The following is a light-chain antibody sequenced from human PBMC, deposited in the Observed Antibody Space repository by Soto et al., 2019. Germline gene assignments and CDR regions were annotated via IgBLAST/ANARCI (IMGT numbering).Light chain of an antibody. CDR2: DVS. CDR3: CSYAGGPYV. J-gene: IGLJ1*01. V-gene: IGLV2-11*01. Sequence: QSVLTQPRSVSGSPGPSVAISFTGSSSDVGGYNYVSWYQQHPGKAPKVMIYDVSKRPSGVPDRFSGSKSGDTASLTITGLQAGDEADYYCCSYAGGPYVFGTGTKVTVL. CDR1: SSDVGGYNY.